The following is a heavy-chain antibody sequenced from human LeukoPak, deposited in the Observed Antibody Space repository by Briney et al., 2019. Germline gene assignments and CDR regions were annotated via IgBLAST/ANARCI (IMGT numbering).Heavy chain of an antibody. Sequence: SETLSLTCAVYGGSFSGYYWSWIRQPPGKGLEWIGEINHSGSTNYNPSLKSRVTISVDTSKNQFSLKLSSVTAADTAVYYCARGLAFFWSGYFDDWGQGTLSPSPQ. CDR1: GGSFSGYY. CDR2: INHSGST. D-gene: IGHD3-3*01. CDR3: ARGLAFFWSGYFDD. J-gene: IGHJ4*02. V-gene: IGHV4-34*01.